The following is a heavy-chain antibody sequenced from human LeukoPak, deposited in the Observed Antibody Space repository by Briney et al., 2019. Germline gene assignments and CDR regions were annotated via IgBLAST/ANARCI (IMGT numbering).Heavy chain of an antibody. CDR3: ARDRSYYDSSGYYAC. Sequence: GGSLRLSCAASGFTFSSYWMSWVRQAPGKGLEWVANIKQDGSEKYYVDSVKGRFTISRDNAKNSLYLQMNSLRAEDTAVYYCARDRSYYDSSGYYACWGQGTLVTVSS. CDR1: GFTFSSYW. D-gene: IGHD3-22*01. V-gene: IGHV3-7*01. J-gene: IGHJ4*02. CDR2: IKQDGSEK.